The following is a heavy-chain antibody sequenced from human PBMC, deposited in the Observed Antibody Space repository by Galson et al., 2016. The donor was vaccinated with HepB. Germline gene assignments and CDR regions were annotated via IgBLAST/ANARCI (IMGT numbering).Heavy chain of an antibody. J-gene: IGHJ2*01. V-gene: IGHV4-39*01. D-gene: IGHD4-17*01. CDR1: GGSISNNAYY. CDR3: ATTVTRTYWYFAL. Sequence: SETLSLTCTVSGGSISNNAYYWGWIRQPPGKGLEWIGSVYYSGNKYYDPSLKSRVTISVDTSKNQFSLQLSSVTAADTAGYYCATTVTRTYWYFALWGLGTLVTVSS. CDR2: VYYSGNK.